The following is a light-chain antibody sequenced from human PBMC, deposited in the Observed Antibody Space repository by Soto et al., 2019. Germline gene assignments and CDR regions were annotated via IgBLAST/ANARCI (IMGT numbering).Light chain of an antibody. V-gene: IGKV1-6*01. CDR3: QQSNSFAFT. J-gene: IGKJ4*02. CDR2: GAS. CDR1: QGIRDD. Sequence: AIPMSQSPSSLSASVGDRVTITCRAIQGIRDDLSWYQQKPGKAPRLLIYGASNSQSGVPSRFSGSGSGTEFTLTISSLQPDDFATYYCQQSNSFAFTFGGGTKVDIK.